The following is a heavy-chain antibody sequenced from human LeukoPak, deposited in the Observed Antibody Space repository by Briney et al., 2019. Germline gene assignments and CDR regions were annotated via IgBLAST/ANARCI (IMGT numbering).Heavy chain of an antibody. V-gene: IGHV3-21*01. CDR3: ARGLMGRSWHHGMDV. CDR2: ISSSSSYI. J-gene: IGHJ6*02. Sequence: SGGSPRLSCAASGFTFSSYSMNWVRQAPGKGLEWVSSISSSSSYIYYADSVKGRFTISRDNAKNSLYLQMNSLRAEDTAVYYCARGLMGRSWHHGMDVWGQGTTVTVSS. CDR1: GFTFSSYS. D-gene: IGHD6-13*01.